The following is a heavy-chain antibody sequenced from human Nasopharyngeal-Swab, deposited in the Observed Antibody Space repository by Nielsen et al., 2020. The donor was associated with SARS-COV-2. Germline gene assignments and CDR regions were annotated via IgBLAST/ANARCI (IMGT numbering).Heavy chain of an antibody. CDR3: ARDLVSSWRAIGNWYFDL. CDR2: ISGTSTYI. CDR1: GFTFSSYA. D-gene: IGHD6-13*01. V-gene: IGHV3-21*01. Sequence: GESLKISCAASGFTFSSYAMSWVRQAPGKGLEWVSSISGTSTYIYYADSVKGRFTVSRDNARNSVDLQMNSLSGDDTAVYFCARDLVSSWRAIGNWYFDLWGRGTLVTVSS. J-gene: IGHJ2*01.